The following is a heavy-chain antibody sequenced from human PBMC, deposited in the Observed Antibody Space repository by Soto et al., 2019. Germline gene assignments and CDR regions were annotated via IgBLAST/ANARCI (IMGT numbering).Heavy chain of an antibody. V-gene: IGHV1-18*01. CDR3: ARGVGSGTYYNQYNWFDP. CDR1: SYTFTNYG. CDR2: INTYNGNT. J-gene: IGHJ5*02. Sequence: ASVKVSCKASSYTFTNYGISWVRQAPGQGLEWMGWINTYNGNTNHAQKLQGRVTMTTDTSTSTAYMELRSLRSDDTAVYYCARGVGSGTYYNQYNWFDPWGQGTLVTVSS. D-gene: IGHD3-10*01.